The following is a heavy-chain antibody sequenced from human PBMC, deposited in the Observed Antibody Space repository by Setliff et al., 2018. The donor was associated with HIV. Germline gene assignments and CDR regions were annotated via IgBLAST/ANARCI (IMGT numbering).Heavy chain of an antibody. V-gene: IGHV3-30*02. CDR3: PRGQYFKDV. Sequence: GGSLRLSCEASGFTFSSYGMHWVRQAPGKGLEWVAFIHYDVSSKYYGDSVKGRFTITRDNSRNTLYLQMNSLRPEDPAVYHCPRGQYFKDVCGQGTTVTVSS. D-gene: IGHD2-2*01. CDR1: GFTFSSYG. J-gene: IGHJ6*02. CDR2: IHYDVSSK.